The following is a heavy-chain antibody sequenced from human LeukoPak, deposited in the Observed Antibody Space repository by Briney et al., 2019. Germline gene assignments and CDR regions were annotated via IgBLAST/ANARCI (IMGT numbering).Heavy chain of an antibody. V-gene: IGHV3-20*04. CDR1: GYIFYDYG. CDR2: INWNGGST. D-gene: IGHD5-24*01. J-gene: IGHJ1*01. Sequence: GGSLRLSCAVSGYIFYDYGMRWARQAPGKGLEWVAGINWNGGSTDYAASVKGRCTISRDNAKTALYLEMNSLRVEDTAFYYCVRLGRDGYTYGAAYWGQGALVTVSS. CDR3: VRLGRDGYTYGAAY.